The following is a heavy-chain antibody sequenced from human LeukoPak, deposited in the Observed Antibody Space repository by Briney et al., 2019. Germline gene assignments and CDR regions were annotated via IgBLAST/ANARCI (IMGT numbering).Heavy chain of an antibody. D-gene: IGHD3-22*01. J-gene: IGHJ4*02. CDR3: ARGGYESSGYYHDC. V-gene: IGHV4-59*01. Sequence: PSETLSLTCSVSGGSISSYYWSWIRQPPGKGLEWIGYIYYSGSTNYNPSLKSRVTISVDTSKNQFSLKLRSVTAADTAVYYCARGGYESSGYYHDCWGQGTLVTVPS. CDR1: GGSISSYY. CDR2: IYYSGST.